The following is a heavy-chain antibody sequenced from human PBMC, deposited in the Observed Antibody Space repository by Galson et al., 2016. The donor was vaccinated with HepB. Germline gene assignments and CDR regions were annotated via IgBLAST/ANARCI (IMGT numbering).Heavy chain of an antibody. J-gene: IGHJ6*02. D-gene: IGHD6-19*01. CDR1: GFTLSKNA. V-gene: IGHV3-30*04. Sequence: SLRLSCAASGFTLSKNAIHWVRQAPGTVLEWVALISYDGRNKYYADSVQGRFTISIDNSKKTVYLQMNSLRAEDTALYYCASEMDGSSGWYWVASLGLGGMDARRQGTTVTVSS. CDR3: ASEMDGSSGWYWVASLGLGGMDA. CDR2: ISYDGRNK.